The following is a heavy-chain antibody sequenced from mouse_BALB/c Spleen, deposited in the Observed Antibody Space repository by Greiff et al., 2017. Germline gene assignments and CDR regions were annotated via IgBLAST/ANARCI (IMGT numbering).Heavy chain of an antibody. J-gene: IGHJ2*01. CDR1: GYAFTNYL. CDR2: INPGSGST. V-gene: IGHV1-54*01. CDR3: ARRGLGLYFDY. D-gene: IGHD3-3*01. Sequence: QVQLQQPGAELVKPGASVKVSCKASGYAFTNYLIEWVKQRPGQGLEWIGVINPGSGSTNYNEMFEGKATLTVDTSSSTAYMQLSSLTSEDSAVYYCARRGLGLYFDYWGQGTTLTVSS.